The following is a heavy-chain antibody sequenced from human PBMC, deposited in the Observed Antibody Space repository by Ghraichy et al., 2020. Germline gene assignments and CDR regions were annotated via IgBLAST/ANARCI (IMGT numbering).Heavy chain of an antibody. J-gene: IGHJ4*02. CDR1: GVSISSDY. CDR2: IYTSGST. D-gene: IGHD3-16*01. Sequence: SETLSLTCTVSGVSISSDYWSWIRQPVGKGLEWIGRIYTSGSTNYNPSLKSRVTMSVDTSKNQLSLRLSSVTAADTAVYYCASPLGYWGQGTLVTVSS. CDR3: ASPLGY. V-gene: IGHV4-4*07.